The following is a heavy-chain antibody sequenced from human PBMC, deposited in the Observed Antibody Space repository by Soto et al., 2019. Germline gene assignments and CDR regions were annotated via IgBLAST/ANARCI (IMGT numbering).Heavy chain of an antibody. CDR2: ISSSSSYI. D-gene: IGHD4-4*01. CDR1: GFTFSSYS. Sequence: GGSLRLSCAASGFTFSSYSMNWVRQAPGKGLEWVSSISSSSSYIYYADSVKGRFTISRDNTKNSLYLQMNSLRAEDTAVYYCARVGLYSNYVFDYWGQGTLVTVSS. J-gene: IGHJ4*02. CDR3: ARVGLYSNYVFDY. V-gene: IGHV3-21*01.